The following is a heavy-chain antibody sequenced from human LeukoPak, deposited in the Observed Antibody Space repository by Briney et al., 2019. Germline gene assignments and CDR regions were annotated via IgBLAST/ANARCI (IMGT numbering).Heavy chain of an antibody. D-gene: IGHD6-6*01. Sequence: TGGSLRLSCAASGFTFSSYWMSWVRQAPGEGLEWVANIKQDGSEKYYVNSVKGRFTISRDNAKNSVYLQMNSLRAEDTAVCYCARGGAARSYYYLDVWGKGTTVIVSS. J-gene: IGHJ6*03. CDR1: GFTFSSYW. CDR2: IKQDGSEK. CDR3: ARGGAARSYYYLDV. V-gene: IGHV3-7*01.